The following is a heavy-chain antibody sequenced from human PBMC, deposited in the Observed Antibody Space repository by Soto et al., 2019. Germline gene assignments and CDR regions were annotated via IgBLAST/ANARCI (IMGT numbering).Heavy chain of an antibody. V-gene: IGHV3-23*01. Sequence: GGSLRLSCAASGFTFSSYAMSWVRQAPGKGLEWVSAISGSGGSTYYADSVKGRFTISRDNSKNTRYLQMNSLRAEDTAVYYCVCVCDTLRGSSGWYSLPFYYYGMDVWGQGTTVTVSS. D-gene: IGHD6-19*01. CDR1: GFTFSSYA. J-gene: IGHJ6*02. CDR3: VCVCDTLRGSSGWYSLPFYYYGMDV. CDR2: ISGSGGST.